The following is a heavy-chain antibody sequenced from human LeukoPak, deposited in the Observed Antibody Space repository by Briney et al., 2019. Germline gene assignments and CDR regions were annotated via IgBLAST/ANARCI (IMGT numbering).Heavy chain of an antibody. CDR2: INPSGGST. CDR3: ARDLEQGSSSSPWFDP. Sequence: ASVKVSCKASGYTFTSYYMHWVRQAPGQGLEWMGIINPSGGSTSYAQKFQGRVTMTRDMSTSTVYMELSSPRSEDTAVYYCARDLEQGSSSSPWFDPWGQGTLVTVSS. J-gene: IGHJ5*02. V-gene: IGHV1-46*01. D-gene: IGHD6-6*01. CDR1: GYTFTSYY.